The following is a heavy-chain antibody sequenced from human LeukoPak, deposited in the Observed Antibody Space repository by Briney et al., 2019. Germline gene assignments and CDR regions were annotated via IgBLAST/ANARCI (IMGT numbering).Heavy chain of an antibody. D-gene: IGHD3-16*01. V-gene: IGHV3-30-3*01. CDR2: ISSHGHSQ. Sequence: PGGSLRLSCAASGLTFSSSVIHWVRQAPGKRLEWVAVISSHGHSQYYADSVKDGFTISRDNSKNTQYLQINSLREDDTAIYYCARERGVLDAFDIWGQGTIVTVFS. CDR3: ARERGVLDAFDI. CDR1: GLTFSSSV. J-gene: IGHJ3*02.